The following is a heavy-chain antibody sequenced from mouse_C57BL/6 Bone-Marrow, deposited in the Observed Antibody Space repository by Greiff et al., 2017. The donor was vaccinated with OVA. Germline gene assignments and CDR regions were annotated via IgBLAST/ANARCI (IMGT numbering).Heavy chain of an antibody. D-gene: IGHD2-5*01. J-gene: IGHJ3*01. V-gene: IGHV1-26*01. CDR2: INPNNGGT. CDR1: GYTFTDYY. Sequence: VQLQQSGPELVKPGASVKISCKASGYTFTDYYMNWVKQSHGKSLEWIGDINPNNGGTSYNQKFKGKATLTVDKSSSTAYMELRSLTSEDSAVYYCLLYNSNYVGFAYWGQGTLVTVSA. CDR3: LLYNSNYVGFAY.